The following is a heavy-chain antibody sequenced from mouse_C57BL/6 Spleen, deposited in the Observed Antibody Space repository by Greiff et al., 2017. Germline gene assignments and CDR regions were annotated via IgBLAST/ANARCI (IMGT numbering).Heavy chain of an antibody. CDR2: IRFKSDNYAT. V-gene: IGHV6-3*01. J-gene: IGHJ2*01. CDR1: GFTFSNYW. CDR3: TGSSYDD. D-gene: IGHD1-1*01. Sequence: DVHLVESGGGLVQPGGSMKLSCVASGFTFSNYWMNWVRQSPEKGLEWVAQIRFKSDNYATHYAVSVKGKFTISRDDSKRSIYLKMDNLRAEDTGIYYCTGSSYDDWGKGTTLTVSS.